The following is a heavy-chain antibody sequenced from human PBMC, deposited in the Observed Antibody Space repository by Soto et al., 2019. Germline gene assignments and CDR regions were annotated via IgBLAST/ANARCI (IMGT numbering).Heavy chain of an antibody. D-gene: IGHD3-22*01. CDR3: ARTPLIVRVDYGMAV. CDR2: ISPYNGNT. V-gene: IGHV1-18*01. Sequence: QVQLVQSGAEVKKPGASVKVSCKASGYTFTSYGITWVRQAPGQGLECMGWISPYNGNTNYAQKFQGRVTMTTDISTSTVYMGLRSLRSDDTAVYFCARTPLIVRVDYGMAVWGQGTTVTVSS. CDR1: GYTFTSYG. J-gene: IGHJ6*02.